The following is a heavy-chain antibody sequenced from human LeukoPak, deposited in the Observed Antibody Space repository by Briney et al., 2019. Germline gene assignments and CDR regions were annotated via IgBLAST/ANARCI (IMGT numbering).Heavy chain of an antibody. D-gene: IGHD3-16*02. V-gene: IGHV4-30-2*01. CDR1: GGSISSGGYY. Sequence: SETLSLTCTVSGGSISSGGYYWSWIRQPPGKGLEWIGYIYHSGSTYYNPSLKSRVTISVDTSKNQFSLKLSSVTAADTAVYYCASYQGGYDYVWGSYQNYFDYWGQGTLVTVSS. CDR3: ASYQGGYDYVWGSYQNYFDY. J-gene: IGHJ4*02. CDR2: IYHSGST.